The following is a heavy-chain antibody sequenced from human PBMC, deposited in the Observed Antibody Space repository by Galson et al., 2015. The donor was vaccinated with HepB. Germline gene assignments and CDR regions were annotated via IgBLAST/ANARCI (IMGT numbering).Heavy chain of an antibody. CDR1: GSISSSF. D-gene: IGHD3-22*01. J-gene: IGHJ2*01. Sequence: GSISSSFWSWIRQSPGKGLEWIGYIFHTGSTNYNPSLKSRVTMSVDTSKNQFSLRLGSVTAADTAVYFCARAPSAIVVRYFDVWGRGTLVTVSS. CDR3: ARAPSAIVVRYFDV. CDR2: IFHTGST. V-gene: IGHV4-59*01.